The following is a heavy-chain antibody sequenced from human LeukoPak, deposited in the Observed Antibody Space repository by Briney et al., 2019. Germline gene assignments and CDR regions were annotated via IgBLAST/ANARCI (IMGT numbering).Heavy chain of an antibody. J-gene: IGHJ3*01. CDR2: INGGGDAT. D-gene: IGHD2-2*01. V-gene: IGHV3-23*01. CDR3: ARCTASCYANAFDV. Sequence: GGSLRLSCAASGFSFNNSAMSWVRQAPGKGLEWVSAINGGGDATEYADSVKGRFTISRDNSKKTLYLQMNSLRPEDTAVYYCARCTASCYANAFDVWGQGTLLTVSS. CDR1: GFSFNNSA.